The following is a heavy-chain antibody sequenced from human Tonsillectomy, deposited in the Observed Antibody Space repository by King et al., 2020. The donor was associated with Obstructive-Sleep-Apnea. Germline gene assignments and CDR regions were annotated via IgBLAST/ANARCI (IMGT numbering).Heavy chain of an antibody. CDR1: GGSISSYY. D-gene: IGHD2-21*02. CDR3: ARQYCGGDCSFDF. V-gene: IGHV4-59*08. CDR2: IYYRGST. Sequence: VQLQESGPGLVKPSETLSLTCTVSGGSISSYYWSWIRQPPGKGLEWIGYIYYRGSTNYNPSLKSRVTISVDTSKNQFSLKLSSVTAADTAVYCCARQYCGGDCSFDFWGQGTLVTVSS. J-gene: IGHJ4*02.